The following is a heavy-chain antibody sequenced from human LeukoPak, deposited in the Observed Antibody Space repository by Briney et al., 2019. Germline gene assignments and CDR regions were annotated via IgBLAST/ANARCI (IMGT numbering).Heavy chain of an antibody. CDR3: RDAFDY. Sequence: GGSLRLSCAASGFTFSSYAMHWVRQAPGKGLEWVAVISYDGSNKYYADSVKGRFTISRDNSKNTLYLQMNSLRAKDTAVYYCRDAFDYWGQGTLVTVSS. CDR1: GFTFSSYA. CDR2: ISYDGSNK. J-gene: IGHJ4*02. V-gene: IGHV3-30*04.